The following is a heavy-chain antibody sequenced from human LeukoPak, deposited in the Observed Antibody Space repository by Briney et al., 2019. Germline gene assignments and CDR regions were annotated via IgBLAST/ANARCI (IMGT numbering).Heavy chain of an antibody. D-gene: IGHD6-13*01. Sequence: PSETLSLTCAVYGGSFSGYYWSWIRQPPGKGLEWIGEINHSGSTNYNPSLKSRVTISVDTSKNQFSLKLSSVTAADTAVYYCARRGLIAAAEGLGYWGQGTLVTVSS. J-gene: IGHJ4*02. V-gene: IGHV4-34*01. CDR1: GGSFSGYY. CDR3: ARRGLIAAAEGLGY. CDR2: INHSGST.